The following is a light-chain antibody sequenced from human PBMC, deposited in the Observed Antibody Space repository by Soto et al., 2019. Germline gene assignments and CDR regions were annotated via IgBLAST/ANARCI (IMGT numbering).Light chain of an antibody. V-gene: IGKV3-15*01. CDR3: QQHHKWPLT. Sequence: EIVMTQSPATLSVSPGEGATLSCTASERINNNLAWYQQKPGQAPRLLIYAATTRATGFPARFSGSGSGTEFILTISSLQSEDFAVYYCQQHHKWPLTFGGGNKVDIK. CDR2: AAT. CDR1: ERINNN. J-gene: IGKJ4*01.